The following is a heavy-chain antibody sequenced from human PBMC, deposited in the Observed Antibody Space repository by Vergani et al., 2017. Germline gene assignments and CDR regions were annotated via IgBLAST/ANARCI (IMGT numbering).Heavy chain of an antibody. Sequence: QLQLQESGPGLLKPSETLSLTCTVSGYSISSGYYWGWIRQPPGKGLEWIGSISHSGYTFYSPSLKSRVTISVDTSKNQFSLKLSSVTAADTAVYYCARGVWAARPGYYYMDVWGKGTTVTVSS. CDR3: ARGVWAARPGYYYMDV. CDR2: ISHSGYT. V-gene: IGHV4-38-2*02. D-gene: IGHD6-6*01. J-gene: IGHJ6*03. CDR1: GYSISSGYY.